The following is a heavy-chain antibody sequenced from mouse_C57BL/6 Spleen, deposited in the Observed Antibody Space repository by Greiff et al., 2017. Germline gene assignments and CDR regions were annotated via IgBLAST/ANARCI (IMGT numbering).Heavy chain of an antibody. J-gene: IGHJ2*01. V-gene: IGHV1-53*01. CDR2: INPSNGGT. CDR3: ERWGETGRGDY. Sequence: VQLQQSGTELVKPGASVKLSCKASGYTFTSYWMPWVKQRPGQGLEWIGNINPSNGGTNYNEKFKSKATLTVDKSSSTAYMQLSSLTSENSAVYEGERWGETGRGDYWGQGTILTVSS. CDR1: GYTFTSYW. D-gene: IGHD4-1*01.